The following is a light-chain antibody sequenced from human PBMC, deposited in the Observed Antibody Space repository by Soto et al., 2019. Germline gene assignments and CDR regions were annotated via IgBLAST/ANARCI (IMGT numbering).Light chain of an antibody. CDR1: QSVSSY. CDR3: QQRSNWPPIT. J-gene: IGKJ5*01. CDR2: DAS. V-gene: IGKV3-11*01. Sequence: EIVLTQSPATLSLSPGERATLSCGPSQSVSSYLAWYQQKPGQAPRLLIYDASNRATGIPARFSGSGSGTDFTLTISSLEPEDFAVYYCQQRSNWPPITFGQGTRLEIK.